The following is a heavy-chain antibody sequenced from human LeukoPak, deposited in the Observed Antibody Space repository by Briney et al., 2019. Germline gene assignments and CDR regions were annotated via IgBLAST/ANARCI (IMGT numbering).Heavy chain of an antibody. Sequence: PSETLSLTCTGAGGSISHYVWSWIRQPPGKPLEWIGYIYYSGSTNYNPSLKSRLTISVDTSKDQFSLKLGSVTAADTAVYYCAKTVAGYWYFDLWGRGTLVTVSS. J-gene: IGHJ2*01. CDR3: AKTVAGYWYFDL. V-gene: IGHV4-59*08. CDR2: IYYSGST. CDR1: GGSISHYV. D-gene: IGHD6-19*01.